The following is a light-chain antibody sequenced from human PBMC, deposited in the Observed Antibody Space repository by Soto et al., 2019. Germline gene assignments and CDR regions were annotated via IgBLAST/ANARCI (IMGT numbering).Light chain of an antibody. J-gene: IGKJ2*01. Sequence: DIPMTQSPSSLSASVGDRVTITCQASQDISNYLNWYQQKPGKAPKLLIYDASNLETGVPSRFSGSGSGTDFTFTITSLQPEDVAVYYCQQYYRTPPTFGQGTKLEIK. V-gene: IGKV1-33*01. CDR2: DAS. CDR3: QQYYRTPPT. CDR1: QDISNY.